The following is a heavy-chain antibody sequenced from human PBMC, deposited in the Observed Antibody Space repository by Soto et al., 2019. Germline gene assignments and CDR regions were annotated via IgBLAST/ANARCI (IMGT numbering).Heavy chain of an antibody. J-gene: IGHJ6*02. CDR3: ARHLGGNHYYYGMDV. CDR2: IIPIFGTA. V-gene: IGHV1-69*12. D-gene: IGHD3-16*01. CDR1: GGTFSSYA. Sequence: QVQLVQSGAEVKKPGSSVKVSCKASGGTFSSYAISWVRQAPGQGLEWMGGIIPIFGTADYAQKFQGRVTITADDFTSTAYMEMSSLICEDTAVYYCARHLGGNHYYYGMDVWGQGTTVTVSS.